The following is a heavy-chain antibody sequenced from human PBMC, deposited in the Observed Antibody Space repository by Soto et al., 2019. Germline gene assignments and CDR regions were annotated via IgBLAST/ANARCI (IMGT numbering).Heavy chain of an antibody. CDR2: MNPNSGNT. J-gene: IGHJ6*01. Sequence: ASVKXCFKASLYTFAMYDINWFRHATGQGLEWMLLMNPNSGNTGYAQKFQGRVTMTRNTSISTDYMELSRLRSEDTAVYYCARASHYDFWSGYFYGMEVWGQGTTVNV. CDR3: ARASHYDFWSGYFYGMEV. CDR1: LYTFAMYD. D-gene: IGHD3-3*01. V-gene: IGHV1-8*01.